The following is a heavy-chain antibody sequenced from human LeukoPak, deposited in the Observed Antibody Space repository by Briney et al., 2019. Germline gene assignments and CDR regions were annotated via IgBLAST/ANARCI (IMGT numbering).Heavy chain of an antibody. CDR1: GGSFSGYY. V-gene: IGHV4-34*01. CDR2: INHSGST. CDR3: ARVWWLRGVDYYYMDV. J-gene: IGHJ6*03. D-gene: IGHD5-12*01. Sequence: SETLSLTCAVYGGSFSGYYWSWIRQPPGKGLEWIGEINHSGSTNYNPSLKSRVTISVDTSKNQFSLKLSSVTAADTAVYYCARVWWLRGVDYYYMDVWGKGTTVTVSS.